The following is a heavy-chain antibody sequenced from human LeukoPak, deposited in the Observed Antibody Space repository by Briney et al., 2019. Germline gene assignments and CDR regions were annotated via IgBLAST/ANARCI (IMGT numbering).Heavy chain of an antibody. Sequence: SVKVSCKASGGTFSSYAISWVRQAPGQGLEWMGGIIPIFGTANYAQKFQGRVTITADESTSTAYMELSSLRSEDTAVYYCARGRRYCSSTSCQRKDAFDIWGQGTMVTVSS. CDR3: ARGRRYCSSTSCQRKDAFDI. CDR1: GGTFSSYA. CDR2: IIPIFGTA. V-gene: IGHV1-69*13. D-gene: IGHD2-2*01. J-gene: IGHJ3*02.